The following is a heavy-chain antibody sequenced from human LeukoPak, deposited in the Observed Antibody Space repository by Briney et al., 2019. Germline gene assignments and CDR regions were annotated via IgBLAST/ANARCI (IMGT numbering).Heavy chain of an antibody. CDR3: ARVSFGGHIVVVPAAMSFDY. CDR1: GFTFSSYW. J-gene: IGHJ4*02. V-gene: IGHV3-7*01. Sequence: PGGSLRLSCAASGFTFSSYWMSWVRQAPGKGLEWVANIKQDGSEKYYVDSVKGRFTISRDNAKNSLYLQMNSLGAEDTAVYYCARVSFGGHIVVVPAAMSFDYWGQGTLVTVSS. CDR2: IKQDGSEK. D-gene: IGHD2-2*01.